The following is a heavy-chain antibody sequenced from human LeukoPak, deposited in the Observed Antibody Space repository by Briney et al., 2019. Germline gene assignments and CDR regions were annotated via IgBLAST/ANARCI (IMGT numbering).Heavy chain of an antibody. J-gene: IGHJ4*02. Sequence: SETLSLTCAVYGGSFSGYYWSWIRQPPGKGLEWIGEINHSGSTNYNPSLKSRVTISVDTSKNQFSLKLSSVTAADTAVYYCAREGPGYSSGWLDYWGQGTLVTVSS. D-gene: IGHD6-19*01. CDR2: INHSGST. CDR3: AREGPGYSSGWLDY. CDR1: GGSFSGYY. V-gene: IGHV4-34*01.